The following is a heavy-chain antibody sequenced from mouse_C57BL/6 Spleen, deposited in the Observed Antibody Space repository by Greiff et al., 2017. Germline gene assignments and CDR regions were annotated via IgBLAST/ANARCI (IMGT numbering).Heavy chain of an antibody. J-gene: IGHJ3*01. CDR1: GYSFTGYY. Sequence: EVQLKESGPELVKPGASVKISCKASGYSFTGYYMNWVKQSPEKSLEWIGEINPSTGGTTYNQKFKAKATLTVDKSSSTAYMQLKSLTSEDSAVYYCARGLRRGAWFAYWGQGTLVTVSA. CDR2: INPSTGGT. V-gene: IGHV1-42*01. CDR3: ARGLRRGAWFAY. D-gene: IGHD2-4*01.